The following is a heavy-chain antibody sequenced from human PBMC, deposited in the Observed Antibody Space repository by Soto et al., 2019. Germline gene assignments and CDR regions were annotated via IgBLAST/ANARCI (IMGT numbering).Heavy chain of an antibody. CDR1: GGSISSYY. Sequence: SETLSLTCTVSGGSISSYYWSWIRQPPGKGLEWIGYIYYSGSTNYNPSLKSRVTISVDTSKNQFSLTLSSVTAADTAVYYCARHRVRGVIKKNFDYWGQGTLVTVSS. V-gene: IGHV4-59*08. CDR3: ARHRVRGVIKKNFDY. D-gene: IGHD3-10*01. J-gene: IGHJ4*02. CDR2: IYYSGST.